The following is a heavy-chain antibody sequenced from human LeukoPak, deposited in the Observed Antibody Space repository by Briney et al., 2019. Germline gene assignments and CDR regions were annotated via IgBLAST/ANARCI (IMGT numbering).Heavy chain of an antibody. J-gene: IGHJ1*01. CDR1: GGSISSSSYY. D-gene: IGHD2-15*01. CDR2: IYYSGST. CDR3: ARQLVELGYCSGGSCYPEYCQH. Sequence: SETLSLTCTVSGGSISSSSYYWGWIRQPPGQRLEWIGSIYYSGSTYYHPSLKRRVTISVDPSKIQFSRKLSSVTAAVTAVYYCARQLVELGYCSGGSCYPEYCQHWGQGTLVSVSS. V-gene: IGHV4-39*01.